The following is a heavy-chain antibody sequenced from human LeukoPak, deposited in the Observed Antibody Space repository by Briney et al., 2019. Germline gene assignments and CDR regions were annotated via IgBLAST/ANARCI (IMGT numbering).Heavy chain of an antibody. Sequence: ASVKVSCKASGGTFSSYAISWVRQAPGQGLEWMGGIIPIFGTANYAQKFQGRVTITTDESTSTAYMELSSLRSEDTAVYYCARDLAASGNPWPLDYWGQGTLVTVSS. D-gene: IGHD6-6*01. V-gene: IGHV1-69*05. CDR3: ARDLAASGNPWPLDY. CDR2: IIPIFGTA. CDR1: GGTFSSYA. J-gene: IGHJ4*02.